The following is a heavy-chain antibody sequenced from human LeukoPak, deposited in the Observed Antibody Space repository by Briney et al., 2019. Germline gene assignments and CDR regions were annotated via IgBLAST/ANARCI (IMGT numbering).Heavy chain of an antibody. J-gene: IGHJ5*02. D-gene: IGHD5-18*01. CDR2: INPKSGGT. V-gene: IGHV1-2*02. CDR3: ARALPLGDSYGSGVRWFDP. Sequence: GASVKVSCKASGYTFTDYYVHWVRQAPGQGLEWMGWINPKSGGTNYAQKFQGRVTLTRDTSISTAYMELSRLRSDDTAVYYCARALPLGDSYGSGVRWFDPWGQGTLVTVSS. CDR1: GYTFTDYY.